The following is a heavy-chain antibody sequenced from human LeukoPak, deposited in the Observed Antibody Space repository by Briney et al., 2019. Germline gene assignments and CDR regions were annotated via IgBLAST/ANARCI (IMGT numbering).Heavy chain of an antibody. V-gene: IGHV3-53*01. D-gene: IGHD2-21*02. Sequence: GGSLRLSCAASGFNVSSNYMSWVRQAPGKGLEWVSVIYSGGSTYYADSVKGRFTISRDNSKNTLYLQMNSLRAEDTAVYYCARGTYVVTAISHYFDYWGQGTLVTVSS. CDR3: ARGTYVVTAISHYFDY. CDR2: IYSGGST. CDR1: GFNVSSNY. J-gene: IGHJ4*02.